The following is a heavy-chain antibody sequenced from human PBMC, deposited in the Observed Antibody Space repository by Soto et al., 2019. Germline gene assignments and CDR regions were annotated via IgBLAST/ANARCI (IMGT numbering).Heavy chain of an antibody. Sequence: PLKGLEWIGDAHYSGTSNYNPSLKSRVIILIDTSKHHFSLHLMSLTVADTAIYYCARQGGGSWPFHGRGLDVWGQGTSVPVSS. V-gene: IGHV4-61*07. CDR3: ARQGGGSWPFHGRGLDV. CDR2: AHYSGTS. J-gene: IGHJ6*01. D-gene: IGHD1-26*01.